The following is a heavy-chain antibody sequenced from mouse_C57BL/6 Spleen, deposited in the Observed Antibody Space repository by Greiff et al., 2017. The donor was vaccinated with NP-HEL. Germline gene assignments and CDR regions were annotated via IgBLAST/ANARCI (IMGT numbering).Heavy chain of an antibody. V-gene: IGHV5-16*01. D-gene: IGHD2-4*01. Sequence: EVKLVESEGGLVQPGSSMKLSCTASGFTFSDYYMAWVRQVPEKGLEWVANINYDGSSTYYLDSLKSRFIISRDNAKNILYLQMSSLKSEDTATYYGARERYDYDLYAMDYWGQGTSVTVSS. CDR1: GFTFSDYY. CDR2: INYDGSST. J-gene: IGHJ4*01. CDR3: ARERYDYDLYAMDY.